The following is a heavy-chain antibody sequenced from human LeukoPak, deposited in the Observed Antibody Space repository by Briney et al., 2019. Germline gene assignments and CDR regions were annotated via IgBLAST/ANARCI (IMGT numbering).Heavy chain of an antibody. CDR1: GGTFSSYA. CDR3: ATQGGYSGYDCFDY. D-gene: IGHD5-12*01. J-gene: IGHJ4*02. Sequence: ASAKVSCKASGGTFSSYAISWVRQAPGQGLEWMGGIIPIFGTANYAQKFQGRVTITADKSTSTAYMELSSLRSEDTAVYYCATQGGYSGYDCFDYWGQGTLVTVSS. CDR2: IIPIFGTA. V-gene: IGHV1-69*06.